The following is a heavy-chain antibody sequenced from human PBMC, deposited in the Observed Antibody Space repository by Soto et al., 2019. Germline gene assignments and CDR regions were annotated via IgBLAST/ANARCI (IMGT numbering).Heavy chain of an antibody. CDR2: IKSKTDGGTA. J-gene: IGHJ6*02. V-gene: IGHV3-15*07. CDR1: GFTFNNAW. Sequence: EVQLVESGGGLVKPGGSLRLSCAASGFTFNNAWMNWVRQAPGKGLEWVGRIKSKTDGGTADYAAPVKGRFTISRDDSKNTLCVQMDSLKTEDTAVYYCTTSIVVVPAASRSLWAPREADYNYGMDVWGQGTTVTVSS. CDR3: TTSIVVVPAASRSLWAPREADYNYGMDV. D-gene: IGHD2-2*01.